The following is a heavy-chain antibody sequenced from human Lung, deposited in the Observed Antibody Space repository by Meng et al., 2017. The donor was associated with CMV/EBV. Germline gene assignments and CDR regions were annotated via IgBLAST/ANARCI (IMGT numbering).Heavy chain of an antibody. J-gene: IGHJ4*02. CDR1: GYPFTIYY. CDR2: INPSAGGT. Sequence: ASXXVSXKASGYPFTIYYMHWVRQAPGQGLEWMGIINPSAGGTSYAQKFRGRLTMTRDTSTSTVYMELSSLRSEDTALYYCARDLGYSSSWYFQYYFDCWXQGTXVTVSS. D-gene: IGHD6-13*01. CDR3: ARDLGYSSSWYFQYYFDC. V-gene: IGHV1-46*01.